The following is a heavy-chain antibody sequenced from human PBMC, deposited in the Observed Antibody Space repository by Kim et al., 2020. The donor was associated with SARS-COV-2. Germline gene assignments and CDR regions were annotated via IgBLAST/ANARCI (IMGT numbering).Heavy chain of an antibody. CDR2: ISAYSDNT. J-gene: IGHJ3*02. CDR3: ARVLVRGSLDI. D-gene: IGHD3-3*01. Sequence: ASVKVSCKASGYSLTTYDLGWVRQAPGQGLEWMGWISAYSDNTDFAQSLQDRLTMTTDTSTNTAYMQLRSLTSDDTAMYYCARVLVRGSLDIWGQGTMVTVSS. V-gene: IGHV1-18*01. CDR1: GYSLTTYD.